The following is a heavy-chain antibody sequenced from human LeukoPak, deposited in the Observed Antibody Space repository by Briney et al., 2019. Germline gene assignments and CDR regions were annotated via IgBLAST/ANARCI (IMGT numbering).Heavy chain of an antibody. CDR2: INNVGSHI. CDR1: GFTFSNSA. Sequence: GGSLRLSCAASGFTFSNSALNWVRQAPGKGLEWVSSINNVGSHIYYADSVRGRFTISRDNAKNSLYLQMNSLRVEDTAVYYCAKGFKFGAMGYFDYWGQGTLVTVSS. J-gene: IGHJ4*02. V-gene: IGHV3-21*01. CDR3: AKGFKFGAMGYFDY. D-gene: IGHD5-18*01.